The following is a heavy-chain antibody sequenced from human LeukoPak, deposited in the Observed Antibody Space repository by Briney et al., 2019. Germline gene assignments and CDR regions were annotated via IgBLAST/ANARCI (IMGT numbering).Heavy chain of an antibody. CDR3: VGGGGLRFVF. CDR1: GFPFSNHE. CDR2: ISGSAKTT. J-gene: IGHJ4*02. Sequence: GGSLRLSCSASGFPFSNHEMNWVRQAPGKGLEWVSGISGSAKTTYYADSMKGRLTISRDNGKNSLDLQMKNLRADDTAVYYCVGGGGLRFVFWGQGTLVTVSS. V-gene: IGHV3-48*03. D-gene: IGHD3-3*01.